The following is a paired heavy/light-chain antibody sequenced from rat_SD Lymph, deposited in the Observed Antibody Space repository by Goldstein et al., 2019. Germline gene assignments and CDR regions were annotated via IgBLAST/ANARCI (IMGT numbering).Heavy chain of an antibody. CDR3: ATQAHYYSPFAY. D-gene: IGHD1-2*01. J-gene: IGHJ3*01. CDR1: GFTFSDYN. Sequence: EVQLVESGGGLVQPGRSLKLSCAASGFTFSDYNMAWVRQAPKKGLEWVATIIYDGSRTYYRDSVKGRFTISRDNAKSTLYLQMDSLRSEDTATYYCATQAHYYSPFAYWGQGTLVTVSS. CDR2: IIYDGSRT. V-gene: IGHV5S10*01.
Light chain of an antibody. CDR3: QQSNSWPRT. CDR1: QSISTN. CDR2: YAS. Sequence: DIMLTQSPATLSVTPGESISLSCRASQSISTNLHWYQQKPNESPRVLIKYASQTISGIPSRFSGSGSGTDFTLNINRVEPEDFSVYYCQQSNSWPRTFGGGTKLELK. J-gene: IGKJ1*01. V-gene: IGKV5S5*01.